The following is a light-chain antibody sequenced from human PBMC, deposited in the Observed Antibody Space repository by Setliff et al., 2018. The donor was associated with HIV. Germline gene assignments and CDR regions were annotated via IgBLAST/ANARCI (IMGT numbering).Light chain of an antibody. CDR2: DVT. V-gene: IGLV2-14*03. CDR3: NSSTSTTFYV. Sequence: QSALAQPASVSGAPGQSITISCTGASNDVGSYNYVSWYQQHPGKAPTLMIYDVTNRPSGVSDRFSGSKSGNTASPTISGLQAEDGADYYCNSSTSTTFYVFGSGTKVTV. J-gene: IGLJ1*01. CDR1: SNDVGSYNY.